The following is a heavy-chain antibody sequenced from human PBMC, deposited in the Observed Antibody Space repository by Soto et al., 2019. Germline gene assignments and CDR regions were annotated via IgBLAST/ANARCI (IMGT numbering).Heavy chain of an antibody. CDR2: ITPFSGDV. Sequence: QMQLVQSGAEVKRTGSTVTVSCKALGNTFTYRYLHWVRQAPGQALEWMGWITPFSGDVHYAQKFQERVTSTRDRSINTAYRRMSSLRPEDTAMYYCASGGAGSGPFTWELPDHWGQGTLVTVSS. CDR1: GNTFTYRY. J-gene: IGHJ4*02. D-gene: IGHD1-26*01. V-gene: IGHV1-45*02. CDR3: ASGGAGSGPFTWELPDH.